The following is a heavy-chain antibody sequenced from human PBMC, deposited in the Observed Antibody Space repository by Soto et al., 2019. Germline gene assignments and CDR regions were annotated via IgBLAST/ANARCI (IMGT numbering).Heavy chain of an antibody. J-gene: IGHJ4*02. Sequence: GGSLRLSCAASGFTFSTYGMHWVRPAPGKGPEWVAVIWSDGSNKYYADSVKGRFTISRDNSENSLYLQMNSLRVEDTAVYYCARDLRKGRYFDYWGQGTLVTVSS. V-gene: IGHV3-33*01. CDR1: GFTFSTYG. CDR2: IWSDGSNK. CDR3: ARDLRKGRYFDY.